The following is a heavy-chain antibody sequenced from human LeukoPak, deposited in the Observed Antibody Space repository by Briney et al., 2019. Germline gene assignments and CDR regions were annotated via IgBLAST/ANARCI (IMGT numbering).Heavy chain of an antibody. Sequence: ASVKVSCKASGGTFSSYAISWVRQAPGQGLEWMGGIIPIFGTANYAQKFQGRVTITADECTSTAYMELSSLRSEDTAVYYCARGARSGYYFDYWGQGTLVTVSS. CDR3: ARGARSGYYFDY. D-gene: IGHD1-14*01. J-gene: IGHJ4*02. CDR2: IIPIFGTA. V-gene: IGHV1-69*13. CDR1: GGTFSSYA.